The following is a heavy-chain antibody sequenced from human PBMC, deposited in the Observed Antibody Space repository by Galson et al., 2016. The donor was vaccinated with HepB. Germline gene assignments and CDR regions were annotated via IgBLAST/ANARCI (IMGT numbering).Heavy chain of an antibody. CDR3: ARDYCGGSGCPPGGY. J-gene: IGHJ4*02. Sequence: SLRLSCAASGFTFSYYAMYWVRQAPGKGLEWVAVMSYEGSSKNYADPVKGRYTISRDNSKSTLYLQMTSLRAEDTAVYYCARDYCGGSGCPPGGYWGQGTLVTVSA. CDR1: GFTFSYYA. V-gene: IGHV3-30-3*01. D-gene: IGHD6-25*01. CDR2: MSYEGSSK.